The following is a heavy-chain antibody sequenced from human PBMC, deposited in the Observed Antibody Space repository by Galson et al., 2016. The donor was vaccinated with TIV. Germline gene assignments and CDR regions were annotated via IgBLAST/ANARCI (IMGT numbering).Heavy chain of an antibody. CDR3: ARERGPGYCSDTRCYGYYGMDV. CDR2: INPNSGGT. J-gene: IGHJ6*02. CDR1: GYTFSHYF. V-gene: IGHV1-2*06. D-gene: IGHD2-2*03. Sequence: SVKVSCKASGYTFSHYFMHWVRQAPGQGLEWMGRINPNSGGTNYALKFQGRVTMTRDTAISTGYMELSSLTSDDTAVYYCARERGPGYCSDTRCYGYYGMDVWGQGTTVTVSS.